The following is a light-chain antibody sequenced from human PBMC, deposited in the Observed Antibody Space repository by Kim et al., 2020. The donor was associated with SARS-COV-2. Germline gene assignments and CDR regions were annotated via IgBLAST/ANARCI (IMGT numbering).Light chain of an antibody. J-gene: IGKJ2*01. CDR2: DAS. CDR3: QQYDNFPYT. CDR1: QDISNS. Sequence: DIQMTQSPSSLSASVGDRVTITCQASQDISNSLNWYQQKPGKAPQLLIFDASNLETGVPSRFSGSGSGTDFTFTISSLQPEDIATFYCQQYDNFPYTFGQGTKLEI. V-gene: IGKV1-33*01.